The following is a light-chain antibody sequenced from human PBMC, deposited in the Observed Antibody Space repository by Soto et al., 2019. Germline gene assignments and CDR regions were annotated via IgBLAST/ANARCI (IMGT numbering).Light chain of an antibody. CDR3: SSYTTSNTYV. V-gene: IGLV2-14*01. CDR1: SSDIGVYNY. Sequence: SVLTQPASVSGSPGQSITFSCTGTSSDIGVYNYVSWYQQHPGKAPKLMIYEVNNRPSGVSNRFSGSKSGNTASLTISGLQAEDEADYYCSSYTTSNTYVFGTGTRSPS. CDR2: EVN. J-gene: IGLJ1*01.